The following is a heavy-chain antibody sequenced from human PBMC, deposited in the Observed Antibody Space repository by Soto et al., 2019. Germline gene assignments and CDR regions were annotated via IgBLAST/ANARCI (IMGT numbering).Heavy chain of an antibody. Sequence: SETLSLTCAVSGDSIMRYYWTWIRQPPGRGLEWIGHVYYGGSTNYNPYLQSRVTISLDTSKNQFSLRLTSMTAADAAVYYCAGEGALATFGVVWGQGTRVTVSS. J-gene: IGHJ4*02. CDR3: AGEGALATFGVV. CDR1: GDSIMRYY. CDR2: VYYGGST. V-gene: IGHV4-59*01. D-gene: IGHD3-3*01.